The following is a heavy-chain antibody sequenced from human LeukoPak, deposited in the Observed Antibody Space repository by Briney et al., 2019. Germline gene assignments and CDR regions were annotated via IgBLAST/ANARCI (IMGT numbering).Heavy chain of an antibody. CDR1: GYASTGYY. Sequence: ASVKVSCKASGYASTGYYMHWVRQAPGQGLEWMGIINPSGGSTSYAQKFQGRVTMTRDMSTSTDYMELSSLRSEDTAVYYCARAYYGSGSYYLPYWFDPWGQGTLVTVSS. CDR2: INPSGGST. D-gene: IGHD3-10*01. J-gene: IGHJ5*02. CDR3: ARAYYGSGSYYLPYWFDP. V-gene: IGHV1-46*01.